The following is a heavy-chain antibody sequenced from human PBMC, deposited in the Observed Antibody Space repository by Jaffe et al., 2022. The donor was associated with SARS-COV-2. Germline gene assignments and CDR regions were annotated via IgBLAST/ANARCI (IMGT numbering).Heavy chain of an antibody. CDR2: IDYTEST. J-gene: IGHJ4*02. V-gene: IGHV4-31*03. Sequence: QVQLQESGPGLVKPSQTLSLTCTVSGASISSGIYSWSWIRQHPGKGLEWIGHIDYTESTYYNPSLKSRLSISADTSRNQFSLKLTSVTAADTAVYHCAAQSLGELYFDYWGQGTVVTVSS. D-gene: IGHD3-16*01. CDR1: GASISSGIYS. CDR3: AAQSLGELYFDY.